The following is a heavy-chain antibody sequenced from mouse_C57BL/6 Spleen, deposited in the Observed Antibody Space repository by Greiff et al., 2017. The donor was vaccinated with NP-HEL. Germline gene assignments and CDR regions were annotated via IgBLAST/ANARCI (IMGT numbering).Heavy chain of an antibody. CDR2: IYPRDGST. CDR1: GYTFTDHT. V-gene: IGHV1-78*01. D-gene: IGHD2-1*01. CDR3: ARADGNYESYWYFDV. Sequence: QVQLQQSDAELVKPGASVKISCKVSGYTFTDHTIHWMKQRPEQGLEWIGYIYPRDGSTKYNEKFKGKATLTADKSSSTAYMQLNSLTSEDSAVYFCARADGNYESYWYFDVWGTGTTVTVSS. J-gene: IGHJ1*03.